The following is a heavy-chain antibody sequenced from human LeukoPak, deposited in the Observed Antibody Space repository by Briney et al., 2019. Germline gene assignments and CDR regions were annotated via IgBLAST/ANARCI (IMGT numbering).Heavy chain of an antibody. Sequence: GESLKISCKASGYTFTSYDINWVRQATGQGLEWMGWMIPNSGNTGYAQKFQGRVTMTRNTSISTAYMELSSLRSEDTAVYYCARRVFDWLPGQGGYYYMDVWGKGTTVIISS. V-gene: IGHV1-8*01. CDR2: MIPNSGNT. D-gene: IGHD3-9*01. CDR1: GYTFTSYD. CDR3: ARRVFDWLPGQGGYYYMDV. J-gene: IGHJ6*03.